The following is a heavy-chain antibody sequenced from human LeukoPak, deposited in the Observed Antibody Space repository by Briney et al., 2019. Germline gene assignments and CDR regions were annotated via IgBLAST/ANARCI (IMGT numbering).Heavy chain of an antibody. Sequence: GGSLRLSCAASGFTVSSNYMSWVRQAPGKGLEWVSVIYSGGSTYYADSVKGRLTISRDNTKNTLYLQMNSLGAEDTAVYYCARAGGGWLRFVDYWGEGTLVTVSS. J-gene: IGHJ4*02. CDR2: IYSGGST. V-gene: IGHV3-53*01. CDR3: ARAGGGWLRFVDY. CDR1: GFTVSSNY. D-gene: IGHD5-12*01.